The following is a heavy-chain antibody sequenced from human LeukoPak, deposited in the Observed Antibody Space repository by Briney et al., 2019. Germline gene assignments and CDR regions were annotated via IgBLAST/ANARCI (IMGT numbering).Heavy chain of an antibody. D-gene: IGHD4-17*01. V-gene: IGHV4-4*02. CDR3: ARYYGDYVFYYYYGMDV. Sequence: PSGTLSLTCAVSGGSISSSNWWSWVRPPPGKGLEWMGEIYHSGSTNYNPSLKSRVTISVDKSKNQFSLKLSSVTAADTAVYYCARYYGDYVFYYYYGMDVWGKGTTVTVSS. J-gene: IGHJ6*04. CDR2: IYHSGST. CDR1: GGSISSSNW.